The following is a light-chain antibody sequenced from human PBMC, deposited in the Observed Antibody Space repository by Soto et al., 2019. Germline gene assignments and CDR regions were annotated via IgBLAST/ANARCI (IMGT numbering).Light chain of an antibody. J-gene: IGLJ1*01. V-gene: IGLV1-44*01. CDR2: NHN. CDR1: SSNIGSNT. Sequence: QSVLTQPPSVSGIPGQRVTISCSGTSSNIGSNTVNWYQQFPGTAPKLLIYNHNLRPSGVPDRFSGSKSGTSASLAISGLQSEDEADYYCSSYTSSNTLVFGTGTKVTVL. CDR3: SSYTSSNTLV.